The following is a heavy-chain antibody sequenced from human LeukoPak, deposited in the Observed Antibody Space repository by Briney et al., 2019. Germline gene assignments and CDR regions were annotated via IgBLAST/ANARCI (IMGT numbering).Heavy chain of an antibody. Sequence: ASVKVSCKASGYTFTSYDINWVRQATGQGLEWMGWRNPNSGNTGYAQKFQGRVTITRNTSISTAYMELSSLRSEDTAVYYCARDLEAYYYGSGTTLGYWGQGTLVTVSS. CDR1: GYTFTSYD. D-gene: IGHD3-10*01. CDR2: RNPNSGNT. J-gene: IGHJ4*02. V-gene: IGHV1-8*03. CDR3: ARDLEAYYYGSGTTLGY.